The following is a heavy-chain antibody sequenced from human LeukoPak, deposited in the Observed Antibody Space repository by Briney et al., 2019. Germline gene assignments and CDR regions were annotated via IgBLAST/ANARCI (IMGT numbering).Heavy chain of an antibody. V-gene: IGHV4-39*01. CDR3: ARHHHDYGDYVDY. J-gene: IGHJ4*02. Sequence: PSETLSLTCTVSGGFISSSSYYWGWIRQPPGKGLEWIGSIYYSGSTYYNPSLKSRVTISVDTSKNQFSLKLSSVTAADTAVYYCARHHHDYGDYVDYWGKGTLVTVSS. CDR2: IYYSGST. CDR1: GGFISSSSYY. D-gene: IGHD4-17*01.